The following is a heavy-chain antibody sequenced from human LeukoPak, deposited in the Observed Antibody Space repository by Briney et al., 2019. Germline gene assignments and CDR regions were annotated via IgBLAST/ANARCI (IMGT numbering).Heavy chain of an antibody. CDR3: ARHSGGSHGGVFVDY. CDR1: GYSFTSYW. V-gene: IGHV5-51*01. CDR2: IYPGDSDT. J-gene: IGHJ4*02. D-gene: IGHD2-15*01. Sequence: GESLKISCKGSGYSFTSYWIGWVRQMPGKGLEWMGIIYPGDSDTRYSPSFQGQVTISADKSISTAYLQWSSLKASDTAMHYCARHSGGSHGGVFVDYWGQGTLVTVSS.